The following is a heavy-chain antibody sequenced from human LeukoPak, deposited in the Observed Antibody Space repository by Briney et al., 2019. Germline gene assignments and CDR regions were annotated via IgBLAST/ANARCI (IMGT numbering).Heavy chain of an antibody. J-gene: IGHJ3*02. V-gene: IGHV1-3*01. D-gene: IGHD3-10*01. CDR1: GYIFTIYA. CDR3: ARGLITMVRGVIRWNAFDI. Sequence: ASVTVSFTGSGYIFTIYAMHWVCQAHGQRMEWVGWINAGNGNTKYSQKFQGRVTITRDTSASTAYMELSSLRSEDTAVYYCARGLITMVRGVIRWNAFDIWGQGTMVTVSS. CDR2: INAGNGNT.